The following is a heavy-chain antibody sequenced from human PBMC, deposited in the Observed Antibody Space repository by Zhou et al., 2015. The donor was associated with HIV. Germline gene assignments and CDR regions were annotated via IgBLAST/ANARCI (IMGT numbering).Heavy chain of an antibody. V-gene: IGHV1-18*01. CDR1: GYTFTSYG. J-gene: IGHJ4*02. Sequence: QVQLVQSGAEVKKPGASVKVSCKTSGYTFTSYGISWVRQAPGQGLEWMGWISAYNGNTNYAQKLQGRVTMTTDTSTSTAYMELRSLRSDDTAVYYCARDRATMIVVVSNTAYDYWGQGTLVTVSS. CDR2: ISAYNGNT. CDR3: ARDRATMIVVVSNTAYDY. D-gene: IGHD3-22*01.